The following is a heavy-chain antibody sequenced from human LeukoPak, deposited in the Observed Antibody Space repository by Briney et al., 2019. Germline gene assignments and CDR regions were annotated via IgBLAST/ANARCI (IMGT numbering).Heavy chain of an antibody. CDR1: GFTFSSYW. CDR2: IKQDGSEK. D-gene: IGHD6-13*01. V-gene: IGHV3-7*01. J-gene: IGHJ3*02. CDR3: ARSGSKNSSSWYDAFDI. Sequence: GGSLRLSCAASGFTFSSYWMSWARQAPGKGLEWVANIKQDGSEKYYVDSVKGRFTISRDNAKNSLYLQMNSLRAEDTAVYYCARSGSKNSSSWYDAFDIWGQGTMVTVSS.